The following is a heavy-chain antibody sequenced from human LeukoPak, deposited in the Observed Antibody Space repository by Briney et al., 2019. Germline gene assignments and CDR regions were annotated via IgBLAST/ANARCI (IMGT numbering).Heavy chain of an antibody. D-gene: IGHD6-25*01. CDR2: VYVQNSEYT. CDR3: ATPPASLGGYFDY. J-gene: IGHJ4*02. CDR1: SDSTSGYY. Sequence: PSETLSLTCTVSSDSTSGYYWSWVRQPPGKGLEWIGYVYVQNSEYTSYNPSLKSRVSISFDTSKNQFSLSLTAVTAADTAVYYCATPPASLGGYFDYWSQGTLVTVSS. V-gene: IGHV4-59*08.